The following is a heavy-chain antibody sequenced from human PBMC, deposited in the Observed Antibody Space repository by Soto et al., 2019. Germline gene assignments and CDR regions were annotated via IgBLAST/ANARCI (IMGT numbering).Heavy chain of an antibody. CDR2: ISSDGNTI. J-gene: IGHJ4*02. CDR1: GFTFSDYY. V-gene: IGHV3-11*01. CDR3: ETDGRAASGFFDY. D-gene: IGHD6-13*01. Sequence: GGSLRLSCAASGFTFSDYYMSWIRQPPGKGLECVSYISSDGNTIHYADSVKGRFTISRDNAKKSLYLQTNSLRAEDTAVYYCETDGRAASGFFDYWGQGTLVTVSS.